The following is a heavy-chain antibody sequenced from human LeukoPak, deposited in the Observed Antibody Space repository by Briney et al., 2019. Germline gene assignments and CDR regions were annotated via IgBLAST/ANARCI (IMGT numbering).Heavy chain of an antibody. V-gene: IGHV4-4*07. CDR2: IYTSGST. D-gene: IGHD3-10*01. J-gene: IGHJ4*02. CDR1: GGSISSYY. CDR3: ARSGPCYYGSGSYYPDY. Sequence: SETLSLTCTVSGGSISSYYWSWIRQPAGKGLEWIGRIYTSGSTNCNPSLKSRVTMSVDTSKNQFSLKLSSVTAADTAVYYCARSGPCYYGSGSYYPDYWGQGTLVTVSS.